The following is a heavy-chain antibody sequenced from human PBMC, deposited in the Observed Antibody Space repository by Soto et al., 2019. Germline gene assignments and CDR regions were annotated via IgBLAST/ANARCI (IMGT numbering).Heavy chain of an antibody. CDR1: RGTFSSYA. V-gene: IGHV1-69*13. D-gene: IGHD6-19*01. J-gene: IGHJ5*02. Sequence: SVKVSCKASRGTFSSYAISWVRQAPGQGLEWMGGIIPIFGTANYAQKFQGRVTITADESTSTAYMERSSLRSEDTAVYYCARDIYSSGWPRNINWFDPWGQGTLVTVSS. CDR2: IIPIFGTA. CDR3: ARDIYSSGWPRNINWFDP.